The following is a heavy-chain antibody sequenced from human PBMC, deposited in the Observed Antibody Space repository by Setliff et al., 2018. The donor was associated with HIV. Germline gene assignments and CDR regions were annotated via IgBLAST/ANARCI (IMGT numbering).Heavy chain of an antibody. V-gene: IGHV3-30*04. D-gene: IGHD6-19*01. CDR3: ARAVHSGWYYIDY. CDR1: GFTFSSYA. J-gene: IGHJ4*02. Sequence: GGSLRLSCAASGFTFSSYAMHWVRQAPGKGLEWVAVISYDGINKYYADSVKGRFTISRDNSKNTLYLQMNSLRAEDTAVYYCARAVHSGWYYIDYWGQGTLVTSPQ. CDR2: ISYDGINK.